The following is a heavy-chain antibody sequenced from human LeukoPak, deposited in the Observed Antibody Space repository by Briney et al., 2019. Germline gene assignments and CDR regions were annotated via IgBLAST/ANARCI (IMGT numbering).Heavy chain of an antibody. CDR3: ARDYRDVLLWFGELSK. V-gene: IGHV1-46*01. D-gene: IGHD3-10*01. CDR1: GYTFTNYY. J-gene: IGHJ4*02. Sequence: ASVKVSCKASGYTFTNYYIHWVRQAPGQGLEWMGIINPGWRSTSYAQKFQGIVTTTRDTPTSTVYMELSSLRSEDTAVYYCARDYRDVLLWFGELSKWGQGTLVTVSS. CDR2: INPGWRST.